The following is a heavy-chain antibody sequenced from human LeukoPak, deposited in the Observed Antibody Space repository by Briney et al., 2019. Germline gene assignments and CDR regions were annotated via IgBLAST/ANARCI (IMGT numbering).Heavy chain of an antibody. CDR2: ISTYTGNT. CDR3: ARDQKSGLEVLWRY. CDR1: GYRFTSYD. D-gene: IGHD3-3*01. J-gene: IGHJ4*02. V-gene: IGHV1-18*04. Sequence: GASMKVSCRASGYRFTSYDISWVRQAPGQGLQWMGVISTYTGNTNYAQSFQDRVTMTTDTSTSTVYMELRSLTSDDTAVYYCARDQKSGLEVLWRYWGQGTLVTVSS.